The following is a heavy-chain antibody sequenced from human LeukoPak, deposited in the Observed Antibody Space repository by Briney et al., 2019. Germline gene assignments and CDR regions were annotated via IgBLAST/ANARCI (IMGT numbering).Heavy chain of an antibody. CDR3: ASGLYYDILTGPAFDI. CDR1: GGSISSGGYY. Sequence: SQTLSLTCTVSGGSISSGGYYWSWIRQHPGKGLEWIGYIYYSGSTYYNPSHKSRVTISVDTSKNQFSLRLSSVTAADTAVYYCASGLYYDILTGPAFDIWGQGTMVTVSS. D-gene: IGHD3-9*01. CDR2: IYYSGST. V-gene: IGHV4-31*03. J-gene: IGHJ3*02.